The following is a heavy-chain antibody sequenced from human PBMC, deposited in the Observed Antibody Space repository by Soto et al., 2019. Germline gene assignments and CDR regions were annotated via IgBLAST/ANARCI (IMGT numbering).Heavy chain of an antibody. Sequence: EVQLLESGGGLVQPGGSLRLSCAASGFTFSSYAMSWVRQAPGKGLEWVSGISGSGDSTYYADSVKGRFTISRDNSKNTLYLQMNSLRAEHTAVYYCAKGVPGIAVAGTGYFQHWGQGTLVTVSS. CDR2: ISGSGDST. CDR3: AKGVPGIAVAGTGYFQH. V-gene: IGHV3-23*01. D-gene: IGHD6-19*01. J-gene: IGHJ1*01. CDR1: GFTFSSYA.